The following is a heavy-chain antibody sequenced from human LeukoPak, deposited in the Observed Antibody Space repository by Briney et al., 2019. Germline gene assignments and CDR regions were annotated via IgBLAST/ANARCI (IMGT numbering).Heavy chain of an antibody. CDR1: GFTFSDYY. CDR3: ARTTSDTMVRGVIPTNYYYMDV. V-gene: IGHV3-11*04. CDR2: ISGRGSTV. J-gene: IGHJ6*03. D-gene: IGHD3-10*01. Sequence: GGSLRLSCTASGFTFSDYYMSWIRQAPGKGLEWISYISGRGSTVYYAVSVKGRFSISRDNAKNSLYLQINSLRAEDTAVYYCARTTSDTMVRGVIPTNYYYMDVWGKGTTVTVSS.